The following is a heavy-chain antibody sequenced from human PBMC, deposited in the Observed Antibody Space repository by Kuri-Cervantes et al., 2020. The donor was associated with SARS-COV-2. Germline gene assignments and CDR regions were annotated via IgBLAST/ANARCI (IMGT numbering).Heavy chain of an antibody. CDR3: ARRGPNWNDDAGWFDP. Sequence: GESLKISCAASGFTFSSYGMHWVRQAPGKGLEWVSVIYSGGSTYYADSVKGRFTISRENSKNTLYLQMNSLSAEDTAVYYCARRGPNWNDDAGWFDPWGQGTLVTVSS. J-gene: IGHJ5*02. D-gene: IGHD1-1*01. CDR1: GFTFSSYG. CDR2: IYSGGST. V-gene: IGHV3-66*01.